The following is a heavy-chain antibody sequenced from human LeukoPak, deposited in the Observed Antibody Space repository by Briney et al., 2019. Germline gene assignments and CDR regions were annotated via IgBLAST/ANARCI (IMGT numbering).Heavy chain of an antibody. CDR3: ARVGYCSSTSCHAPFDY. V-gene: IGHV4-59*01. CDR2: IYYSGST. J-gene: IGHJ4*02. D-gene: IGHD2-2*03. Sequence: SETLSLTCTVSGGSISSYYWSWIRQPPGKGLEWIGYIYYSGSTNYNPSLKSRVTISVDTSKNQFSLKLSSVTAADTAVYYCARVGYCSSTSCHAPFDYWGQGTLVTVSS. CDR1: GGSISSYY.